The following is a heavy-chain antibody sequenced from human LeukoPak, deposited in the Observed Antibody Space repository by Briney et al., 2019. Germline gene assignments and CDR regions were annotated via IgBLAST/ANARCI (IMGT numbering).Heavy chain of an antibody. CDR3: ARARRGYSYEPFDY. V-gene: IGHV4-38-2*01. CDR2: IYHIRST. J-gene: IGHJ4*02. CDR1: GYSISSGYY. Sequence: SETLSLTCAVSGYSISSGYYWGWIRQPPGRGLEWIGSIYHIRSTYYNPSLKSRVTISVDTSKNQFSLRLSSVTAADTAVYYCARARRGYSYEPFDYWGQGTLVTVSS. D-gene: IGHD5-18*01.